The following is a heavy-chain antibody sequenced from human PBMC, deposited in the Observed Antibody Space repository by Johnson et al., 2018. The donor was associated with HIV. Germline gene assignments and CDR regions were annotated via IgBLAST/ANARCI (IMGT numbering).Heavy chain of an antibody. CDR3: ARDRLLDAFDI. D-gene: IGHD2-15*01. V-gene: IGHV3-30*19. CDR1: GFTFSSYG. CDR2: ISYDGSHK. J-gene: IGHJ3*02. Sequence: QVQLVESGGGVVQPGGSLRLSCAASGFTFSSYGMHWVRQAPGKGLEWVALISYDGSHKFYADSVKGRFTISRDHSKNTLYLQMNSLRAEDTAVYYCARDRLLDAFDIWGQGTMVTVSS.